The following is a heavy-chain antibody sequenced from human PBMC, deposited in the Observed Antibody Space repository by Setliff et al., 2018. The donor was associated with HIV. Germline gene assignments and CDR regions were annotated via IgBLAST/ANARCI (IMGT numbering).Heavy chain of an antibody. CDR2: ISYTGST. CDR1: GGSISSHY. Sequence: NPSETLSLTCTVSGGSISSHYWSWIRQPPGKGPEWIGYISYTGSTNYNPSLKSRVTISVDKSKNQFSLKLSSVTAADTAVYYCARARDIAVAGYFDYWGQGTLVTVSS. V-gene: IGHV4-59*11. D-gene: IGHD6-19*01. CDR3: ARARDIAVAGYFDY. J-gene: IGHJ4*02.